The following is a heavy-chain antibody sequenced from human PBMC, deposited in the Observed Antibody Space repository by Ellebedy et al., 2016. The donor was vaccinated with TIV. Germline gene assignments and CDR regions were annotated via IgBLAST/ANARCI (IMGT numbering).Heavy chain of an antibody. CDR2: INPDGSRK. D-gene: IGHD3-10*01. Sequence: GESLKISCAASGFTFSPYWMNWVRQAPGKGLEWVAFINPDGSRKYYADSVKGRFTISRDNAKNSLYLQMNTVGGEDTAVYYCAILSGSYYFDYWGQGTLVTVSS. V-gene: IGHV3-7*01. CDR1: GFTFSPYW. CDR3: AILSGSYYFDY. J-gene: IGHJ4*02.